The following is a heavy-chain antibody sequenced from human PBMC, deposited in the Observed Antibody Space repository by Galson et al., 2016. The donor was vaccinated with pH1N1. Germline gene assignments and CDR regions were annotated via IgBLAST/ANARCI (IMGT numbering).Heavy chain of an antibody. V-gene: IGHV3-43*01. CDR3: AKEIQRGSYGMDV. Sequence: SLRLSCAASGFSFHDYTMHWVRQSPGKGLEWVSLVNWDGTSTYYADYVRGRFTVSRDNSKNSLYLQMNSLRSEDTALYYCAKEIQRGSYGMDVWGRGTLVTVSS. CDR1: GFSFHDYT. D-gene: IGHD4-17*01. J-gene: IGHJ2*01. CDR2: VNWDGTST.